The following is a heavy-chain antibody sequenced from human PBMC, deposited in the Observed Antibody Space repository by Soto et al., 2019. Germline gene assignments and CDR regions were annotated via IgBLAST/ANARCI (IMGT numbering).Heavy chain of an antibody. V-gene: IGHV1-18*01. CDR1: GYTFTSYG. J-gene: IGHJ5*02. D-gene: IGHD3-3*01. CDR3: ARYDFWSGYLFDP. CDR2: ISAYNGNT. Sequence: APVTVSCKASGYTFTSYGISWVLQAPGQGLEWMGWISAYNGNTNYAQKLQGRVTMTTDTSTSTAYMELRGLRSDDTAVYYCARYDFWSGYLFDPWGQGTLVTVSS.